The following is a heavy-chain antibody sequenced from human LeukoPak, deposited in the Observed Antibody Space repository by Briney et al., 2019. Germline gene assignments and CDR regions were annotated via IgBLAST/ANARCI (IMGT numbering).Heavy chain of an antibody. CDR3: ARQSAYSSSWYFGFDP. V-gene: IGHV4-59*08. CDR2: IYYSGST. D-gene: IGHD6-13*01. Sequence: SETLSLTCTVSGGSISSYYWSWIRQPPGKGLEWIGYIYYSGSTNYNPSLKSRVTISVDTSKNQFSLKLSSVTAADTAVYYCARQSAYSSSWYFGFDPWGQGTLVTVSS. CDR1: GGSISSYY. J-gene: IGHJ5*02.